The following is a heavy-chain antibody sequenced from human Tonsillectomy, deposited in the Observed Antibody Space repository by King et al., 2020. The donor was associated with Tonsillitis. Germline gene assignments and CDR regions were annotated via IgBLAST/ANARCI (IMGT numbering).Heavy chain of an antibody. CDR2: IYHSGST. V-gene: IGHV4-59*08. Sequence: QLQESGPGLVKPSETLSLTCTVAGGSIRGYYWSWIRQPPGKGLEWIGYIYHSGSTNYNPSLKSRVTISVDTSKNQFSLRLSSVTAADTALYYCAGLNWADGCRSWNRFDPWGQGTLVTVSS. J-gene: IGHJ5*02. D-gene: IGHD5-24*01. CDR1: GGSIRGYY. CDR3: AGLNWADGCRSWNRFDP.